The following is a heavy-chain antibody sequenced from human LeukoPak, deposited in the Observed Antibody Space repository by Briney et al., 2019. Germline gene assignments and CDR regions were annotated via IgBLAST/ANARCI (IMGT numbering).Heavy chain of an antibody. CDR3: ARDGIGRGVRSSPYYYGMDV. D-gene: IGHD3-10*01. CDR1: GGTFSSYA. J-gene: IGHJ6*04. V-gene: IGHV1-69*13. CDR2: IIPIFGTA. Sequence: ASVKVSCKASGGTFSSYAISWVRQAPGQGLEWMGGIIPIFGTANYAQKFQGRVTITADESTSTAYMELSSLRSEDTAVYYCARDGIGRGVRSSPYYYGMDVWGKGTTVTVSS.